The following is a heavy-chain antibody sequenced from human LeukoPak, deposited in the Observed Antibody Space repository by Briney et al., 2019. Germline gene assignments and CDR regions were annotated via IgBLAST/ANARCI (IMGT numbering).Heavy chain of an antibody. D-gene: IGHD3-3*01. CDR2: IYTSGST. CDR1: GGSIRSYY. V-gene: IGHV4-4*07. J-gene: IGHJ4*02. CDR3: ARVPYDFWSGSFFDY. Sequence: SETLSLTCTVSGGSIRSYYWSWIRQPAGKGLEWIGRIYTSGSTNYNPSLKSRVTMSVDTSKNQFSLKLSSVTAADTAVYHCARVPYDFWSGSFFDYWGQGTLVTVSS.